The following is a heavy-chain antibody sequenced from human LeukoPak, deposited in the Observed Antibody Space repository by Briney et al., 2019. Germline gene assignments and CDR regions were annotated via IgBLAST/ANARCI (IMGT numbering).Heavy chain of an antibody. CDR2: FDPEDGET. V-gene: IGHV1-24*01. CDR3: ATIPGYRSSWYDPPVDY. CDR1: GYTLTELS. J-gene: IGHJ4*02. D-gene: IGHD6-13*01. Sequence: ASVKVSCKVSGYTLTELSMHWVRQAPGKGLEWMGGFDPEDGETIYAQKFQGRVTMTEDTSTDTAYMELSSLRSEDTAVYYCATIPGYRSSWYDPPVDYWGQGTLVTVSS.